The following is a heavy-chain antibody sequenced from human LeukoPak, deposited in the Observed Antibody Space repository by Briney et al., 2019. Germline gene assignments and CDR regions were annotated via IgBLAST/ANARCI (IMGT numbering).Heavy chain of an antibody. D-gene: IGHD4-17*01. J-gene: IGHJ4*02. CDR1: GGTFISYA. V-gene: IGHV1-69*04. CDR2: IIPILGIA. Sequence: ASVKVSCKASGGTFISYAITWVRQAPGQGLEWMGRIIPILGIANYAQKFQGRVTITAYTFTSTAYIELSSLRSEDTAVYYCARGNSDYGETYYFDYWGQGTLVTVSS. CDR3: ARGNSDYGETYYFDY.